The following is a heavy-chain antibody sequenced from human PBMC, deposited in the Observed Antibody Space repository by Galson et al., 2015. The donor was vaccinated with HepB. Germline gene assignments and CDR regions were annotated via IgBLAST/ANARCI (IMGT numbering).Heavy chain of an antibody. Sequence: SVKVSCKASGYTFTSYYMHWVRQAPGQGLEWMGIINPSGGSTSYAQKFQGRVTMTRDTSTSTVYMELSSLRSEDTAVYYCARGDEAFGVVIEALIDYWGQGTLVTVSS. CDR1: GYTFTSYY. V-gene: IGHV1-46*01. CDR3: ARGDEAFGVVIEALIDY. CDR2: INPSGGST. D-gene: IGHD3-3*01. J-gene: IGHJ4*02.